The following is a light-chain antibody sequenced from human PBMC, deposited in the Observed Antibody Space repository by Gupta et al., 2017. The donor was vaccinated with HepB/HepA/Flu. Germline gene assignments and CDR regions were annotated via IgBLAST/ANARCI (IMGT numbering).Light chain of an antibody. CDR1: HSVAFQ. CDR3: LQDNHWPWT. Sequence: RVMTQSPATLSVSPGERVTVSCRASHSVAFQLAWYQQQPGQAPRLLIDGASTRATGIPARFSGSGSGTEFTLTITSRQSEDFAVYYCLQDNHWPWTFGHGTKVDVK. V-gene: IGKV3-15*01. CDR2: GAS. J-gene: IGKJ1*01.